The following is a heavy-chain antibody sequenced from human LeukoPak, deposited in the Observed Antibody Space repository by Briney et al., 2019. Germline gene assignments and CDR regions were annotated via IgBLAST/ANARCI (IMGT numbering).Heavy chain of an antibody. D-gene: IGHD3-3*01. CDR3: AKDPSDFWSGYYSTDFDY. J-gene: IGHJ4*02. Sequence: GGSLRLSCAASGFTFSSYAMSWVRQAPGKGLEWVSAISGSGGSTYYADSVKGRFTISRDNSKNTLYLQMNSLRAEDTAVYYCAKDPSDFWSGYYSTDFDYWGQGTLVTVSS. V-gene: IGHV3-23*01. CDR2: ISGSGGST. CDR1: GFTFSSYA.